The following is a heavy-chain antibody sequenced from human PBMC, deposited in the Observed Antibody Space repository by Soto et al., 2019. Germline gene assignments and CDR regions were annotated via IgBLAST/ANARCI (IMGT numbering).Heavy chain of an antibody. V-gene: IGHV1-8*01. J-gene: IGHJ6*03. CDR1: GYTFTSYD. CDR2: MNPNSGNT. Sequence: ASVKVSCKASGYTFTSYDINWVRQATGQGLEWMGWMNPNSGNTGYAQKFQGRVTMTRNTSISTAYMELSSLRSEDTAVYYCASSYGDYAPYYYYYYMDVWGKGTTVTVSS. CDR3: ASSYGDYAPYYYYYYMDV. D-gene: IGHD4-17*01.